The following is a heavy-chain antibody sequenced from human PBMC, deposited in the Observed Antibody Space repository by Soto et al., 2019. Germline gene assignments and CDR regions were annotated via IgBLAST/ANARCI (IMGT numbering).Heavy chain of an antibody. V-gene: IGHV3-48*01. CDR2: ISSSSSTI. Sequence: GGSLRLSCAASGFTFSSYSMNWVRQAPGKGLEWVSYISSSSSTIYYADSVKGRFTISRDNAKNSLYLQMNSLRAEDTAVYYCARDGKIVATIRLRFDYWGQGTLVTVSS. CDR3: ARDGKIVATIRLRFDY. CDR1: GFTFSSYS. D-gene: IGHD5-12*01. J-gene: IGHJ4*02.